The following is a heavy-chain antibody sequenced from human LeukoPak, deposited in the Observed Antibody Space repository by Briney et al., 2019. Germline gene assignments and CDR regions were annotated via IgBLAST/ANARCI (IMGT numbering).Heavy chain of an antibody. D-gene: IGHD6-13*01. V-gene: IGHV3-21*01. CDR1: GFSSISYI. CDR2: ISSSSSYI. Sequence: GGSLRLSCAAPGFSSISYIMNWVCQRPEKGLGWVSSISSSSSYIYYADPVKGRFTISRDKAQNSLYLQMNSLRAEDTAVYYCARSFSRGWSGDYWGQGTRVTVSS. CDR3: ARSFSRGWSGDY. J-gene: IGHJ4*02.